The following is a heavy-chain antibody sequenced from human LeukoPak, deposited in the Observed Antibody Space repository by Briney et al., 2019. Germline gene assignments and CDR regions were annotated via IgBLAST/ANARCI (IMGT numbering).Heavy chain of an antibody. CDR1: GFTFSSYS. CDR2: ISSSSNYI. J-gene: IGHJ4*02. D-gene: IGHD1-26*01. Sequence: GGSLRLSCAASGFTFSSYSMNWVRQAPGKGLEWVSSISSSSNYIYYADSVKGRFTISRDNARNSLYLQMNSLRAEDTAVYYCARDLLGWELHYFDYWGQGTLVTVSS. V-gene: IGHV3-21*01. CDR3: ARDLLGWELHYFDY.